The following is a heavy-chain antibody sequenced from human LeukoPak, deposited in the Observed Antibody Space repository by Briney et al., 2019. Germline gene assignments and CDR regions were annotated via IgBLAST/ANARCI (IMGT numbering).Heavy chain of an antibody. CDR3: ARVAPSTTFGVVTHRVFDY. CDR2: IYYSGST. Sequence: PSETLSLTCSVSGDSVSSVNYYWGWIRQPPGKGLDWIGSIYYSGSTYYSPSLKSRVTISVDTSKNQFSLKLTSVTAADTAMYYCARVAPSTTFGVVTHRVFDYWGQGALVTVSS. J-gene: IGHJ4*02. CDR1: GDSVSSVNYY. V-gene: IGHV4-39*07. D-gene: IGHD3-3*01.